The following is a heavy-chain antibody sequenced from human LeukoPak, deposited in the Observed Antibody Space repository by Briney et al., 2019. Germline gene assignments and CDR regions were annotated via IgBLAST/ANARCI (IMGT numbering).Heavy chain of an antibody. CDR1: GFTFSIFW. V-gene: IGHV3-7*01. Sequence: GGSLRLSCAASGFTFSIFWMSWVRQAPGKGLQWVANIKQDGSEKYYVDSVKGRFTISRDNAKHSLYLQLNSLRAEDTAVYYCASIPWEYYESSGYWGQGTLSPSPQ. D-gene: IGHD3-22*01. CDR2: IKQDGSEK. CDR3: ASIPWEYYESSGY. J-gene: IGHJ4*02.